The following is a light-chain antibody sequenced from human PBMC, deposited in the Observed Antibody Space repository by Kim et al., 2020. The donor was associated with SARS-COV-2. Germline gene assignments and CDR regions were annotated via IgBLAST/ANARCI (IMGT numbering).Light chain of an antibody. CDR3: SSYTRRSTWV. J-gene: IGLJ3*02. CDR1: SSDVGGYNY. V-gene: IGLV2-14*01. Sequence: QSALTQPASVSGSPGQSITISCTGTSSDVGGYNYVSWYQQHPGKAPKLMIYDVSKRPSGVSNRFSGSKSGNTASLTISGLQAEDEADYYCSSYTRRSTWVFGGGTQLTVL. CDR2: DVS.